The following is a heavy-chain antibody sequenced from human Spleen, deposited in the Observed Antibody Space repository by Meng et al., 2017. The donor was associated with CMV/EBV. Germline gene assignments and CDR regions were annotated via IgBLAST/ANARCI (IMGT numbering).Heavy chain of an antibody. D-gene: IGHD2-21*01. CDR1: GFRFDDHA. CDR3: AKYSAVGERLYYFDY. Sequence: GGSLRLSCEASGFRFDDHAMYWVRQAPGKGLEWVSYISSNSGTTIHHADSVKGRFTISRDNAKSSLYLQMNSLRAEDTAVYYCAKYSAVGERLYYFDYWGQGTLVTVSS. V-gene: IGHV3-11*01. CDR2: ISSNSGTTI. J-gene: IGHJ4*02.